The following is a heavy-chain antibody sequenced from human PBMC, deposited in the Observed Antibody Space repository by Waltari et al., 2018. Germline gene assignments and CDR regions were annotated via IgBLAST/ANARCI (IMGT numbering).Heavy chain of an antibody. CDR3: ASRVGGITPLTV. Sequence: QVQLQQWGAGLLKPSETLSLTCAVYGGSLYSYYWTWVRQAPGKGLQWIGEISHTGDTYYNASLKSRVTMLIDASKNQFSLKLRSVTAADAAIYYCASRVGGITPLTVWGQGTPVTVSS. V-gene: IGHV4-34*01. D-gene: IGHD4-4*01. CDR2: ISHTGDT. CDR1: GGSLYSYY. J-gene: IGHJ4*02.